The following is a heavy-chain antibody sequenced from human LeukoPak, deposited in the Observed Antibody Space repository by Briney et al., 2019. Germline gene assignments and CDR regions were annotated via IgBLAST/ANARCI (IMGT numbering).Heavy chain of an antibody. V-gene: IGHV3-7*01. CDR2: IKQDGSEK. CDR1: GFTFSSYW. J-gene: IGHJ4*02. D-gene: IGHD3-3*01. Sequence: GGSLRLSCAASGFTFSSYWMSWVRQAPGKGLEWVANIKQDGSEKYYVDSVKGRFTISRDNAKTSLYLQMNSLRAEDTAVYYCARHPTGITIFGVVIPYFDYWGQGTLVTVSS. CDR3: ARHPTGITIFGVVIPYFDY.